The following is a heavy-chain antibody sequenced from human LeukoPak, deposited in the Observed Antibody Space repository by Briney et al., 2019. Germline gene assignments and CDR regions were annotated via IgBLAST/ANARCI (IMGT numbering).Heavy chain of an antibody. J-gene: IGHJ4*02. CDR2: ISYDGSNK. V-gene: IGHV3-30-3*01. D-gene: IGHD6-13*01. CDR1: GFTFSSYA. Sequence: PGGSLRLSCAASGFTFSSYAMHWVRQAPGKGLEWVAVISYDGSNKYYADSVKGRFTISRDNSKNTLYLQMNSLRAEDTAVYYCARGGSSWYWDYWGQGTVVTVSS. CDR3: ARGGSSWYWDY.